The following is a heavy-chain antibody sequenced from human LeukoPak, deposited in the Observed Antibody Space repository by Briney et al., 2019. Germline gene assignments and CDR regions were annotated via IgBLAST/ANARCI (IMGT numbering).Heavy chain of an antibody. D-gene: IGHD4-11*01. Sequence: SVKVSCKASGGTFSRYAISWVRQAPGQGLEWMGGIIPIIGTANYAQKFQGRVTITADESTSTAYMELSSLRFEDTAVYYCVITTDYYYYGMDVWGQGTTVTVSS. J-gene: IGHJ6*02. CDR1: GGTFSRYA. CDR3: VITTDYYYYGMDV. CDR2: IIPIIGTA. V-gene: IGHV1-69*01.